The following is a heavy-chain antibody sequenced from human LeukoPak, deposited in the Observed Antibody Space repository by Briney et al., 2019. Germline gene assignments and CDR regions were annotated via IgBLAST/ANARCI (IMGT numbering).Heavy chain of an antibody. V-gene: IGHV4-59*01. D-gene: IGHD6-19*01. CDR2: IYFSATT. J-gene: IGHJ4*02. Sequence: SETLSLTCTVSGVAINVYSWNWIRPRQGQGLEWIGFIYFSATTNSHPSLHSRITIAMDSSKTHFTLMLTLVSAAATAVYYCAAHPSVDRHTFEYWGQGTLVTVSS. CDR3: AAHPSVDRHTFEY. CDR1: GVAINVYS.